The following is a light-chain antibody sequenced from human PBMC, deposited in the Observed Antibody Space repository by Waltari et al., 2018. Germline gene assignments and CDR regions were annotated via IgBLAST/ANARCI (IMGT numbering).Light chain of an antibody. V-gene: IGLV3-1*01. Sequence: SYELTQPPSISVSPGQTARLTCPGEKLADKYVSWYQQKSGQSPTLVIYQDNKRPSGIPERFSGSNSGNTATLTISETQTFDEADFYCQAWDITTKVVFGGGTKLTVL. J-gene: IGLJ2*01. CDR3: QAWDITTKVV. CDR2: QDN. CDR1: KLADKY.